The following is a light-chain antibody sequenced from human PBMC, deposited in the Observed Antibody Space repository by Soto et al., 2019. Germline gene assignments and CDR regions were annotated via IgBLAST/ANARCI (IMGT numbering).Light chain of an antibody. CDR1: QTVRSY. Sequence: EIVMTQSPATLSVSPGERATLSCRASQTVRSYLAWFQQKPGQAPSLLIYGASTRATGIPARFSGSGSGTEFTLTISSLQSEDFALYYGQQYNNWPLTFGGGTKVEI. V-gene: IGKV3-15*01. CDR3: QQYNNWPLT. CDR2: GAS. J-gene: IGKJ4*01.